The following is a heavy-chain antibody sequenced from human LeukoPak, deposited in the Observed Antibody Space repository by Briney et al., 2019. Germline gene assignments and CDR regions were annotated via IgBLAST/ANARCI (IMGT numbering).Heavy chain of an antibody. V-gene: IGHV4-31*03. CDR2: IYYSGST. CDR3: ARARAPYYYDSSGYHFDY. Sequence: SQTLSLTCTVSGGSISSGGYYWSWIRQHPGKGLERIGYIYYSGSTYYNPSLKSRVTISVDTSKNQFSLKLSSVTAADTAVYYCARARAPYYYDSSGYHFDYWGQGTLVTVSS. CDR1: GGSISSGGYY. D-gene: IGHD3-22*01. J-gene: IGHJ4*02.